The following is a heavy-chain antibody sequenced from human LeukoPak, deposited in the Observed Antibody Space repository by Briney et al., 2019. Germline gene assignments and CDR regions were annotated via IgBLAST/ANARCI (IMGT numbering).Heavy chain of an antibody. CDR2: VHLDGRT. D-gene: IGHD3-3*01. CDR3: AREGGFYRPLDY. J-gene: IGHJ4*02. CDR1: GGSVINTNW. Sequence: ETLSLTCGVSGGSVINTNWWTLVRQPPGKGLEWIGEVHLDGRTNYNPSLESRLTMSVDVSENQVSLELTSVTAADTAVYYCAREGGFYRPLDYSGQGTLVTVSS. V-gene: IGHV4-4*02.